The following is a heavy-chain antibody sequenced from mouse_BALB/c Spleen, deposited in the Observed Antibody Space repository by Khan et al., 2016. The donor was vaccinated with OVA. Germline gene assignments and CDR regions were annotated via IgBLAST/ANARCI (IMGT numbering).Heavy chain of an antibody. J-gene: IGHJ3*01. V-gene: IGHV2-9*02. Sequence: QVQLKQSGPGLVAPSQSLSITCTVSGFSLTNYGVHWLRQPPGKGLEWLGVIWTGGSPNYNSALMSRLSISKDNSKGQVFLKMNSLQTEDTAMYXCATLYGDEPYWGQGTLVTVSA. D-gene: IGHD2-13*01. CDR1: GFSLTNYG. CDR3: ATLYGDEPY. CDR2: IWTGGSP.